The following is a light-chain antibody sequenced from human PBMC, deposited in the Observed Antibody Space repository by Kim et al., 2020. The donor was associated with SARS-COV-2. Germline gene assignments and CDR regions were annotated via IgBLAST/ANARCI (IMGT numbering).Light chain of an antibody. CDR1: SSDVGGYNY. J-gene: IGLJ3*02. CDR3: CSYAGNSLV. Sequence: GQSVTIACTGTSSDVGGYNYVSWYQQHPGKVPKVMIYDVSKRPSGVPDRFSGSKSGNTASLTISGLQAEDEADYYCCSYAGNSLVFGGGTKVTVL. V-gene: IGLV2-11*01. CDR2: DVS.